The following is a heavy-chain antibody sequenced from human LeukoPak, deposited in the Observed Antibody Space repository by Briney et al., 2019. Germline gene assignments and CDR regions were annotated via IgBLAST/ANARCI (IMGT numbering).Heavy chain of an antibody. CDR1: GFTFSSYA. Sequence: PGGSLRLSCAASGFTFSSYAMSWVRQAPGKGLEWVSAISGSGGSTYYADSVKGRFTISRDNSKNTLYLQMNSLRAEDTAVYYCAKGVLYRPYCSSTSCGFDYWGQGTLVTVSS. CDR3: AKGVLYRPYCSSTSCGFDY. V-gene: IGHV3-23*01. CDR2: ISGSGGST. D-gene: IGHD2-2*01. J-gene: IGHJ4*02.